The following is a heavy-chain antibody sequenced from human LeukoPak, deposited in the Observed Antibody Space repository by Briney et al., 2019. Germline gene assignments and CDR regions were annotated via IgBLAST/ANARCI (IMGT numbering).Heavy chain of an antibody. CDR2: IYYSGST. CDR1: GGSISSGDYY. V-gene: IGHV4-30-4*08. D-gene: IGHD3-22*01. Sequence: PSETLSLTCTVSGGSISSGDYYWSWIRQPPGKGLEWIGYIYYSGSTYYNPSLKSRVTISVDTSKDQFSLKLSSVTAADTAVYYCARAKPGVVAPGLYFDYWGQGTLVTVSS. CDR3: ARAKPGVVAPGLYFDY. J-gene: IGHJ4*02.